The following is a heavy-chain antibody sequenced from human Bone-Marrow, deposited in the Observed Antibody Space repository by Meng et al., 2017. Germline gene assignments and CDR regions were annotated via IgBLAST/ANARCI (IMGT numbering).Heavy chain of an antibody. V-gene: IGHV3-49*03. D-gene: IGHD4-17*01. CDR2: IRSKAYGGTT. Sequence: GGSLRLSCTASGFTFGDYAMSWFRQAPGKGLEWVGFIRSKAYGGTTEYAASVKGRFTISRDDSKSIAYLQMNGLKTEDTAVYYCTRVPESPYGDYGVDWFDPWGQGTLVTVSS. J-gene: IGHJ5*02. CDR3: TRVPESPYGDYGVDWFDP. CDR1: GFTFGDYA.